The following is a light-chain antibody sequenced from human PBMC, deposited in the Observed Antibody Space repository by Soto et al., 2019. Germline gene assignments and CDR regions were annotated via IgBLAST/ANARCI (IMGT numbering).Light chain of an antibody. CDR1: QRVTSNY. CDR3: HQYSSSPGT. Sequence: ETVLTQSPGTLSLSPGERATLSCRASQRVTSNYLAWYQQKPGQAPRLLIFGASIRDTGIPDRFSGSGSGTDFTLTISRLEPEDFEVYYCHQYSSSPGTFGQGTKVDIK. CDR2: GAS. V-gene: IGKV3-20*01. J-gene: IGKJ1*01.